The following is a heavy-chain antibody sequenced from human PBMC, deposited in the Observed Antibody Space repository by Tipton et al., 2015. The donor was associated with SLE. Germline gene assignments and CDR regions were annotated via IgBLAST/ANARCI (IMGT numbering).Heavy chain of an antibody. CDR2: IYHSGST. CDR1: GYSISSGYY. D-gene: IGHD1-26*01. V-gene: IGHV4-38-2*01. J-gene: IGHJ3*02. CDR3: ARGRSTDSGSYYRTFDI. Sequence: LRLSCAVSGYSISSGYYWGWIRQPPGKGLEWIGSIYHSGSTYYNPSLKSRVTISVDTSKNQFSLKLSSVTAADTAVYYCARGRSTDSGSYYRTFDIWGQGTMVTVSS.